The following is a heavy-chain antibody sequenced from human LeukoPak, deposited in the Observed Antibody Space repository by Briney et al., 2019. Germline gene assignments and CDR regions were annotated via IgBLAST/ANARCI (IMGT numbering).Heavy chain of an antibody. J-gene: IGHJ5*02. D-gene: IGHD2-2*01. CDR2: IYYSGST. CDR1: GGSVSSGSYY. Sequence: SETLSLTCTVSGGSVSSGSYYWSWIRQPPGKGLEWIGYIYYSGSTNYNPSLKSRVTISVDTSKNQFSLKLSSVTAADTAVYYCARGDCSSTSCPIGRFDPWGQGTLVTVSS. CDR3: ARGDCSSTSCPIGRFDP. V-gene: IGHV4-61*01.